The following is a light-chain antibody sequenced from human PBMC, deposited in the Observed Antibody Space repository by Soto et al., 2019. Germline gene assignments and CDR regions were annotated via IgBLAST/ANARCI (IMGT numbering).Light chain of an antibody. Sequence: IVLTQSPATLSLSPWERATLSCRASQGVSSYLAWYQQKPGQAPRLLIYDASNRATGIPARFSGSGSGTDFTLTISSLEPEDFAVYYCQQRSNWPLITFGQGTRLEIK. V-gene: IGKV3-11*01. J-gene: IGKJ5*01. CDR1: QGVSSY. CDR3: QQRSNWPLIT. CDR2: DAS.